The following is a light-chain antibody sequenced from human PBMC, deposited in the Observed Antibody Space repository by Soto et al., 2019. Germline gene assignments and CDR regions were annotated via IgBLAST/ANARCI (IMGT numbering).Light chain of an antibody. CDR2: WAF. Sequence: DIVLTQSPDSLAVSLGERATINCKSSQSVLVIPDNKNNLAWYQQKPGQPPRLLIYWAFFRESGVPDRFSGSGSGTDFTLTISSLRAEDVAVYYCQQYFIAPLTFGGGTKVEIK. V-gene: IGKV4-1*01. CDR3: QQYFIAPLT. J-gene: IGKJ4*01. CDR1: QSVLVIPDNKNN.